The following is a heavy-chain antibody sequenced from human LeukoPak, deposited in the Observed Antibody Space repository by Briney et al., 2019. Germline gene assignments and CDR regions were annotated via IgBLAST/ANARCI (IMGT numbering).Heavy chain of an antibody. CDR2: IKIKTDAGTT. CDR1: GFTFSNAW. J-gene: IGHJ4*02. Sequence: PGGSPRLSCAASGFTFSNAWMSWVRQAPGKGLEWVGRIKIKTDAGTTDYAAPVKGRFTISRDDSKNTLYLQMNSLKTEDTALYYCTTDKTVTTLAYWGQGTLVTVSS. V-gene: IGHV3-15*01. D-gene: IGHD4-17*01. CDR3: TTDKTVTTLAY.